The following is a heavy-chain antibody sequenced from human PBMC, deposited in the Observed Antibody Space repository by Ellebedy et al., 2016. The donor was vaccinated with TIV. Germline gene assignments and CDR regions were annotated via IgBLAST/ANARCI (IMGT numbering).Heavy chain of an antibody. CDR2: INPNSGGT. CDR3: ARCPSSSWYGVGGY. Sequence: ASVKVSCKASGGTFSNFAVSWVRQAPGQGLEWMGWINPNSGGTNYAQKFQGRVTMTRDTSISTAYMELSRLRSDDTAVYYCARCPSSSWYGVGGYWGQGTLVTVSS. D-gene: IGHD6-13*01. V-gene: IGHV1-2*02. CDR1: GGTFSNFA. J-gene: IGHJ4*02.